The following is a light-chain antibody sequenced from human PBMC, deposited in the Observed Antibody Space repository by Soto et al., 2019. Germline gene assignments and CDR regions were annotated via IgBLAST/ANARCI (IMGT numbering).Light chain of an antibody. Sequence: QSALTQPASVSGPPGQSINISCTGTSSDVGGYNYVSWYQHHPGKAPKLIIYDVSNRPSGVSNPFSGSKSGNTASLTISGLQPEDEADYYCSSYTTSNTRQIVFGTGTKVTVL. CDR2: DVS. V-gene: IGLV2-14*03. CDR3: SSYTTSNTRQIV. J-gene: IGLJ1*01. CDR1: SSDVGGYNY.